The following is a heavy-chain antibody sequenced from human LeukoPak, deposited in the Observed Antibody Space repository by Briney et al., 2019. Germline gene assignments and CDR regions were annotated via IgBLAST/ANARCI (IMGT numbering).Heavy chain of an antibody. CDR2: VFHSGST. D-gene: IGHD6-13*01. Sequence: SETLSLTCAVSGGSISSSDWWTWVRQPPGKGLEWIGEVFHSGSTNYNPSLKSRVTMSVDKSKNQFSLKLSSVTAADTALYYCARVTTIAAAATENWGQGTLVIVSS. CDR3: ARVTTIAAAATEN. CDR1: GGSISSSDW. J-gene: IGHJ4*02. V-gene: IGHV4-4*02.